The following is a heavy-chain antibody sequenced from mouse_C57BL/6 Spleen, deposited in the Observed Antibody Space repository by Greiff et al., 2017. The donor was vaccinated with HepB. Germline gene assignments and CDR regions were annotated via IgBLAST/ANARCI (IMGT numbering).Heavy chain of an antibody. Sequence: VQLQQSGPELVKPGASVKMSCKASGYTFTDYNMHWVKQSHGESLEWIGYINPNNGGTSYNQKFKGKATLTVNKSSSTAYMELRSLTSEDSAVYYCAQGDYDGYAMDYWGQGTSVTVSS. D-gene: IGHD2-4*01. CDR3: AQGDYDGYAMDY. J-gene: IGHJ4*01. CDR1: GYTFTDYN. CDR2: INPNNGGT. V-gene: IGHV1-22*01.